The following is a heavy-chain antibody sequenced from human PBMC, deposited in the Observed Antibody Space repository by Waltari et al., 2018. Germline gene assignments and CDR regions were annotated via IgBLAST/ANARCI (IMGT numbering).Heavy chain of an antibody. V-gene: IGHV4-34*01. CDR3: ARGGGGGDGPYFDY. D-gene: IGHD3-16*01. CDR1: GGSFSCYY. J-gene: IGHJ4*02. Sequence: QVQLQQWGAGLLKPSETLSLTCAVYGGSFSCYYWSWIRQPPGTGLEWIGEINHSGSTNYNPSLKGRVTISVDTSKNQFSLKLSSVTAADTAVYYCARGGGGGDGPYFDYWGQGTLVTVSS. CDR2: INHSGST.